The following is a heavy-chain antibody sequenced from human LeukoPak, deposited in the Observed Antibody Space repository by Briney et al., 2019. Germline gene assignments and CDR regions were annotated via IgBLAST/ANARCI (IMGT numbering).Heavy chain of an antibody. CDR3: ARTTVVAKYFDY. CDR2: IYYSGST. V-gene: IGHV4-31*03. Sequence: PSQTLSLTCTVSGGSISSGGYYWSWIRQHPGKGLEWIGYIYYSGSTYYNPSLKSRLTISVDTSKNQFSLKLSSVTAADTAVYYCARTTVVAKYFDYWGQGTLVTVSS. CDR1: GGSISSGGYY. J-gene: IGHJ4*02. D-gene: IGHD4-23*01.